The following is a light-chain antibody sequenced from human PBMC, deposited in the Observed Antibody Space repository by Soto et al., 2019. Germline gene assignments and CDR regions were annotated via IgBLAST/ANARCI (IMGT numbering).Light chain of an antibody. Sequence: EIVLTQSPGTLSLSPGERATLSCRASQSVRSTYLAWYQQKPGLAPRLLIFGVSNRATGIPDRFSGSGSGTDFTLTISRLEPEDFAVYYCQQYGAYPLTFGGGTKVDIK. CDR1: QSVRSTY. J-gene: IGKJ4*01. CDR3: QQYGAYPLT. CDR2: GVS. V-gene: IGKV3-20*01.